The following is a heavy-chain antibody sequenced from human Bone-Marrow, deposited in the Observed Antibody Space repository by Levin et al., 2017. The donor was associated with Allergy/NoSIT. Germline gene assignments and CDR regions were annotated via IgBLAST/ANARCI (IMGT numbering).Heavy chain of an antibody. J-gene: IGHJ4*02. CDR2: MYNSGGT. D-gene: IGHD5-12*01. Sequence: SETLSLTCAVSGASIGSGSYSWSWIRQPPGKGLEWIGYMYNSGGTSYNPSLQSRVTISVDRSKNQFSLQLTSVTAADTAVYYCARERGYSGHDTYFDFWGQGILVTVSS. CDR3: ARERGYSGHDTYFDF. CDR1: GASIGSGSYS. V-gene: IGHV4-30-2*01.